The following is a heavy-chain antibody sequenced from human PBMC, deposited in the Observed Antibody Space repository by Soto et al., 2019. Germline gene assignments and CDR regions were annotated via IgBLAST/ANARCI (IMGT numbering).Heavy chain of an antibody. CDR3: AINFRVEQWLVRGGADY. CDR1: GFTFSSYA. D-gene: IGHD6-19*01. J-gene: IGHJ4*02. CDR2: ISGSGGST. V-gene: IGHV3-23*01. Sequence: EVQLLESGGGLVQPGGSLRLSCAASGFTFSSYAMSWVRQAPGKGLEWVSAISGSGGSTYYADSVKGRFTISRDNSKNTLYLQMNSLRAEDTAVYYCAINFRVEQWLVRGGADYWGQGTLVTVSS.